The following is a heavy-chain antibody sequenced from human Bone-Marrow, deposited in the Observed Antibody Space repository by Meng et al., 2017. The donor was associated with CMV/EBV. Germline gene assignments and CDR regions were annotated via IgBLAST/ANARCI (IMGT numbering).Heavy chain of an antibody. V-gene: IGHV3-23*01. CDR1: GFTFSNAW. D-gene: IGHD3-22*01. CDR3: ARDDFPYDTSAKDAFNV. J-gene: IGHJ3*01. Sequence: GESLKISCAASGFTFSNAWMSWVRQAPGKGLEWLSTIGFGGGHSYYADSVKGRFTISRDDSESTLYLHMNSLRAEDTAIYFCARDDFPYDTSAKDAFNVWGQGTMVTVSS. CDR2: IGFGGGHS.